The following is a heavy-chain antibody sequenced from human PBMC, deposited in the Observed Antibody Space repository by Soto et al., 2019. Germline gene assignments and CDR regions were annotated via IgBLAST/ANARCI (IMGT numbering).Heavy chain of an antibody. Sequence: PSETLSLTCAVYGGSFSGYYWSWIRQPPGKGLEWIGSIYYSGSTYYNPSLKSRVTISVDTSKNQFSLKLSSVTAADTAVYYCADSSGYWGQGTLVTVSS. D-gene: IGHD3-22*01. CDR2: IYYSGST. J-gene: IGHJ1*01. CDR3: ADSSGY. V-gene: IGHV4-34*01. CDR1: GGSFSGYY.